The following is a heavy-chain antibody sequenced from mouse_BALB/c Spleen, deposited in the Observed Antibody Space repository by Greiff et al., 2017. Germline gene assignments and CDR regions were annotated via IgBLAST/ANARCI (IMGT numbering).Heavy chain of an antibody. Sequence: VKLMESGAELVKPGASVKLSCKTSGYTFTSYWIQWVKQRPGQGLGWIGEIFPGTGTTYYNEKFKGKATLTIDTSSSTAYMQLSSLTSEDSAVYFCARRAYDGYPFAYWGQGTLVTVSA. CDR2: IFPGTGTT. CDR3: ARRAYDGYPFAY. J-gene: IGHJ3*01. CDR1: GYTFTSYW. D-gene: IGHD2-3*01. V-gene: IGHV1S132*01.